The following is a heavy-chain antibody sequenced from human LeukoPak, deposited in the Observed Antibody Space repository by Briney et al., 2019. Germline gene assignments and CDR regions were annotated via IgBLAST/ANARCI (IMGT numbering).Heavy chain of an antibody. Sequence: VGSLRLSCAASGFTFSSYGMHWVRQAPGKGLEWVAFIRYDGSNKYYADSVKGRFTISRDNSKNTLYLQMNSLRAEDTAVYYCAKDHPFLGYCSSISCYFGAFNYWAQGTLVTVSS. D-gene: IGHD2-2*01. CDR1: GFTFSSYG. CDR2: IRYDGSNK. J-gene: IGHJ4*02. V-gene: IGHV3-30*02. CDR3: AKDHPFLGYCSSISCYFGAFNY.